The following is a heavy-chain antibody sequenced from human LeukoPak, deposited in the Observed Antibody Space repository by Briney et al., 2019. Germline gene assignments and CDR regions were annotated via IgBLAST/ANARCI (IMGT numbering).Heavy chain of an antibody. D-gene: IGHD2-15*01. Sequence: SETLSLTCTVSGGSISSSSYYWSWIRQPPGKGLEWIGEINHSGSTNYNPSLKSRVTISVDTSKNQFSLKLSSVTAADTAVYYCATSYCSGGSCYPNYFDYWGQGTLVTVSS. CDR2: INHSGST. V-gene: IGHV4-39*07. CDR3: ATSYCSGGSCYPNYFDY. J-gene: IGHJ4*02. CDR1: GGSISSSSYY.